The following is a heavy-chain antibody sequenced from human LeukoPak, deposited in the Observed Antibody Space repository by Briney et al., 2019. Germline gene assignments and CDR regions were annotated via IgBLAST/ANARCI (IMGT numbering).Heavy chain of an antibody. CDR1: GGSISSDGHY. J-gene: IGHJ4*02. V-gene: IGHV4-30-2*01. CDR2: IHHSGST. D-gene: IGHD6-13*01. Sequence: SETLSLTCTVSGGSISSDGHYWSWIRQPLGKGLEWIGFIHHSGSTYYNPSLTSRVTISVDTSKNQFSLKLSSVTAADTAVYYCARDDSSWVFDYWGQGTLVTVSS. CDR3: ARDDSSWVFDY.